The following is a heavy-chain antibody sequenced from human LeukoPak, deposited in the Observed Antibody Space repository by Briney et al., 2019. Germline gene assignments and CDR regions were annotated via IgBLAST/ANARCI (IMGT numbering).Heavy chain of an antibody. Sequence: PSETLSLTCAVYGESLSKYYWTWIRQSPGRGLEWIGEINHRGSTNLNPSLKSRVTLSVDTSKHQFSLKLTSVTAADAAVYYCASSVGSTDYWGQGTLVTVSS. V-gene: IGHV4-34*01. CDR1: GESLSKYY. CDR2: INHRGST. CDR3: ASSVGSTDY. J-gene: IGHJ4*02. D-gene: IGHD1-26*01.